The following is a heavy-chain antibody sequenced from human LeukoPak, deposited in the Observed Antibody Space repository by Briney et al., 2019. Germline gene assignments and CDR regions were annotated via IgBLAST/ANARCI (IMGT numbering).Heavy chain of an antibody. CDR2: IIPIFGTA. Sequence: SVKVSCKASGGTFSSYAVSWVRQAPGQGLEWMGGIIPIFGTANYAQKFQGRVTITTDESTSTAYMELSGLKYEDTAVYFCLSGVPWAWGQGSLVTVSS. D-gene: IGHD1-26*01. V-gene: IGHV1-69*05. CDR3: LSGVPWA. J-gene: IGHJ5*02. CDR1: GGTFSSYA.